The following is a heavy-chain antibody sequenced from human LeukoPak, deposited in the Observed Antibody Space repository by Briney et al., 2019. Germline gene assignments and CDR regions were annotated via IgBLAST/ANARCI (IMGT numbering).Heavy chain of an antibody. J-gene: IGHJ3*02. D-gene: IGHD4-17*01. CDR1: GFTFSSYA. CDR2: ISGSGGST. CDR3: ESTVYGDFPDAFDI. Sequence: SGGSLRLSCAASGFTFSSYAMSWVRQAPGKGLEWVSAISGSGGSTYYADSVKGRFTISRDNSKSTLYLQMNSLRGEDTAVYSWESTVYGDFPDAFDIWGQGTMVTVSS. V-gene: IGHV3-23*01.